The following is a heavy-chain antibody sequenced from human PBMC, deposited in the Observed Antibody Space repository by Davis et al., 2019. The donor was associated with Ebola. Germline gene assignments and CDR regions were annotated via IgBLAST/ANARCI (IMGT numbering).Heavy chain of an antibody. Sequence: GESLKISCAASGFRFSDYYMNWIRQAPGKGLECISYISTTGSTTYYADSVKGRFTISRDNAKNSLYLQMNSLRAEDTAVYYCARDQHSNYFYYGMDVWGQGTTVTVSS. CDR2: ISTTGSTT. J-gene: IGHJ6*02. V-gene: IGHV3-11*01. CDR3: ARDQHSNYFYYGMDV. D-gene: IGHD4-11*01. CDR1: GFRFSDYY.